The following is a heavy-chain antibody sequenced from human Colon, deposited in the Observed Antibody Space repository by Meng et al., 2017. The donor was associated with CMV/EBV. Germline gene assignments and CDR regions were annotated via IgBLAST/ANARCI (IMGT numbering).Heavy chain of an antibody. V-gene: IGHV3-72*01. CDR1: GFTFSDHD. CDR2: IRNKADGSTA. D-gene: IGHD6-19*01. CDR3: ARPGYSSAWPDY. J-gene: IGHJ4*02. Sequence: SGFTFSDHDMDWVRQAPGKGLEWVGRIRNKADGSTAEYAASVKGRFTISRDDSKSSLYLQMNSLKTEDTAEYYCARPGYSSAWPDYWGQGILVTVSS.